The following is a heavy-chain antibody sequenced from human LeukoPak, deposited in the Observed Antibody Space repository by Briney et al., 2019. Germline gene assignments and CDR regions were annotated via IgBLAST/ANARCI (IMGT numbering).Heavy chain of an antibody. CDR3: ARLNAYDSSGYYPPDY. CDR2: INPNSGGT. D-gene: IGHD3-22*01. V-gene: IGHV1-2*02. J-gene: IGHJ4*02. Sequence: VASVKVSCKASGYTFTGYYMHWVRQAPGQGLEWMGWINPNSGGTNYAQKLQGRVTMTTDTSTSTAYMELRSLRSDDTAVYYCARLNAYDSSGYYPPDYWGQGTLVTVSS. CDR1: GYTFTGYY.